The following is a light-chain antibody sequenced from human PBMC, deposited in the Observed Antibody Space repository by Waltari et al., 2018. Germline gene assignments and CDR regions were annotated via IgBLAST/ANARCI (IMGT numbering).Light chain of an antibody. CDR1: SGHSTNI. Sequence: QLVVTQSPSASAPLGASVKLTCTLSSGHSTNIVAWLQQRPEKGPRYLMKVNSAGSHIKGDESPDRVPGSSSGAERYLTLSSLQSDDEADYFCQTGGHGTWVFGGGTTLTVL. CDR2: VNSAGSH. J-gene: IGLJ3*02. V-gene: IGLV4-69*01. CDR3: QTGGHGTWV.